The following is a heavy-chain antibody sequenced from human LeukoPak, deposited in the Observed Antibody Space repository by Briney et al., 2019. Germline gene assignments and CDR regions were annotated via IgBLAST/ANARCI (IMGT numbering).Heavy chain of an antibody. D-gene: IGHD3-10*01. CDR2: ISSSGATI. V-gene: IGHV3-23*01. J-gene: IGHJ4*02. CDR3: AKCAWFGDAPGGDY. Sequence: GGSPRLSCAASGFTFSSYAMNRARQAPGKGLEWVSAISSSGATIYYADSVRGRFTVSRDNSKNTLYLQMNSLRAEDTALYYCAKCAWFGDAPGGDYWGQGTLVTVSS. CDR1: GFTFSSYA.